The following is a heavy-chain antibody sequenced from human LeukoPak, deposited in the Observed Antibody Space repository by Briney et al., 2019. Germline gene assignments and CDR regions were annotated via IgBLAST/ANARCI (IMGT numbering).Heavy chain of an antibody. J-gene: IGHJ4*02. CDR2: ISADKGDT. CDR3: ARGLGGGSLPNPFFDY. CDR1: GYTFTNYA. V-gene: IGHV1-3*01. Sequence: ASVKVSCKASGYTFTNYAIHWVRQAPGQRLEWMGWISADKGDTKYSQNFQGRVTMTRNTSISTAYMELSSLRSEDTAVYYCARGLGGGSLPNPFFDYWGQGTLVTVSS. D-gene: IGHD1-26*01.